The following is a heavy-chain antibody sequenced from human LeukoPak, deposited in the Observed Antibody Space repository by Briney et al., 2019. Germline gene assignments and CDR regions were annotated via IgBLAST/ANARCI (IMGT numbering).Heavy chain of an antibody. CDR1: GGSVSSGGHY. Sequence: SETLSLTCTVSGGSVSSGGHYWSWIRQHPGKGLEWLGYIYYSGSPYYNLSLKSRGTMSLDTSKNQFSLKLSSVTAADTAVYYCRVTGSRVYDSSGYYYDYFDYWGQGTLVTVSS. CDR3: RVTGSRVYDSSGYYYDYFDY. V-gene: IGHV4-31*03. J-gene: IGHJ4*02. D-gene: IGHD3-22*01. CDR2: IYYSGSP.